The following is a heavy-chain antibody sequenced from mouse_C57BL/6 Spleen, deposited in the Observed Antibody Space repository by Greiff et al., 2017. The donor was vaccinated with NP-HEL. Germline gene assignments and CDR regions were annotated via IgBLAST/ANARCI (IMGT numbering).Heavy chain of an antibody. J-gene: IGHJ2*01. CDR2: ISYDGSN. CDR3: ARARDYYGSSYFDY. CDR1: GYSITSGYY. Sequence: EVQLVESGPGLVKPSQSLSLTCSVTGYSITSGYYWNWIRQFPGNKLEWMGYISYDGSNNYNPSLKNRISITRDTSKNQFFLKLNSVTTEDTATYYCARARDYYGSSYFDYWGQGTTLTVSS. D-gene: IGHD1-1*01. V-gene: IGHV3-6*01.